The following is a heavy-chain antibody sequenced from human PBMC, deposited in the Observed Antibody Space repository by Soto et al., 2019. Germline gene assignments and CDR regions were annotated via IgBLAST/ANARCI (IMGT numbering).Heavy chain of an antibody. Sequence: EVQLVESGGGLVQPGGSLRLSCAASGFTFSDSWMHWVRQPPGKGLVWVSRINGDGSSVNYADSAKGRFTISRDNAKNTLYLEMNTLRAEDTAVYYCVRRLPVADTFDFWGQGTLVTVSS. CDR2: INGDGSSV. CDR1: GFTFSDSW. D-gene: IGHD6-19*01. CDR3: VRRLPVADTFDF. V-gene: IGHV3-74*01. J-gene: IGHJ4*02.